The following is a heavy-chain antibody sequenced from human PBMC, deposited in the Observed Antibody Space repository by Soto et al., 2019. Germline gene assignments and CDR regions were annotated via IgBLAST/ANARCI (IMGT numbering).Heavy chain of an antibody. CDR1: GYSFTTYW. Sequence: GEPLKISCKGSGYSFTTYWIGLVRQIHGNGLEWMVIIYPGDSDTAYSPSFPAHVTFSADKSISTAYLQWSRLRASDTAMYYCARREMILGIGSAAFDMWGQGTMVTVSS. CDR2: IYPGDSDT. V-gene: IGHV5-51*01. J-gene: IGHJ3*02. D-gene: IGHD7-27*01. CDR3: ARREMILGIGSAAFDM.